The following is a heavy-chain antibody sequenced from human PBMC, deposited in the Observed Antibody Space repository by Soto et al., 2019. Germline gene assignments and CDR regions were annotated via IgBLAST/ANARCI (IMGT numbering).Heavy chain of an antibody. Sequence: SETLSLTCAVYGGSFSGYYWSWIRQPPGKGLEWIGEINHSVSTNYNPSLKSRVTISVDTSKNQFSLKLSSVTAADTAVYYCARVMSTWYIWNWGRGQNLFDLWGQGTLVTVSS. V-gene: IGHV4-34*01. CDR2: INHSVST. CDR1: GGSFSGYY. CDR3: ARVMSTWYIWNWGRGQNLFDL. J-gene: IGHJ5*02. D-gene: IGHD1-7*01.